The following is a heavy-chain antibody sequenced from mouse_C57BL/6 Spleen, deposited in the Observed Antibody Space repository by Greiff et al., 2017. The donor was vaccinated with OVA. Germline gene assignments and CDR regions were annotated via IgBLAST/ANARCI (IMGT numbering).Heavy chain of an antibody. J-gene: IGHJ2*01. CDR1: GYAFSSYW. Sequence: VQRVESGAELVKPGASVKISCKASGYAFSSYWMNWVKQRPGKGLEWIGQIYPGDGDTNYNGKFKGKATLTADKSSSTAYMQLSSLTSEDSAVYFCASQESSPYFDYWGQGTTLTVSS. V-gene: IGHV1-80*01. D-gene: IGHD1-3*01. CDR3: ASQESSPYFDY. CDR2: IYPGDGDT.